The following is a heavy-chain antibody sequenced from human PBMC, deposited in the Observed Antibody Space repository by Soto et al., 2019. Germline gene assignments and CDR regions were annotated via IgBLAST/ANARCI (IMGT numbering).Heavy chain of an antibody. Sequence: SETLSLTCTVSGGSISSYYWSWIRQPPGKGLEWIVYIYNSGTTNYHPSLKSRVTISIDRSKNQFSLKLSSVTAADTAVYYCARVPDYWGQGILVTVSS. CDR2: IYNSGTT. D-gene: IGHD2-2*01. J-gene: IGHJ4*02. CDR1: GGSISSYY. CDR3: ARVPDY. V-gene: IGHV4-59*12.